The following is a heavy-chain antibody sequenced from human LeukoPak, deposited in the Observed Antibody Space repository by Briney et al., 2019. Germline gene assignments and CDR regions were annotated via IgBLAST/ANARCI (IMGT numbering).Heavy chain of an antibody. Sequence: YPSETLSLTCTVSGGSISSGGYYWSWIRQPPGKGLEWIGEINHSGSTNYNPSLKSRVTISVDTSKNQFSLKLSSVTAADTAVYYCARDPRRETMARGWSRMDVWGQGTTVTVSS. CDR1: GGSISSGGYY. V-gene: IGHV4-39*07. CDR2: INHSGST. CDR3: ARDPRRETMARGWSRMDV. D-gene: IGHD3-10*01. J-gene: IGHJ6*02.